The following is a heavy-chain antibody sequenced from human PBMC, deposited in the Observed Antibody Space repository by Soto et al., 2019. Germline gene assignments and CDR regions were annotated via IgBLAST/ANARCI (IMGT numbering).Heavy chain of an antibody. CDR1: GGSISSYY. D-gene: IGHD3-10*02. CDR3: ARLFGRPDYSAHFDS. V-gene: IGHV4-59*01. Sequence: PSETLSLTCTVSGGSISSYYWSWIRQPPGKGLEWIGYIYYSGSTNYNPSLKSRVTISVDTSKNQFSLKLTSVTAADTAVYYCARLFGRPDYSAHFDSWGKGTLVTVSS. CDR2: IYYSGST. J-gene: IGHJ4*02.